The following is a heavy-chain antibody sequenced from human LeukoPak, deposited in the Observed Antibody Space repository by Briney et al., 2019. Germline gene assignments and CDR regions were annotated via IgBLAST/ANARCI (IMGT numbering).Heavy chain of an antibody. CDR1: GGSISSGGYS. Sequence: SETLSLTCAVSGGSISSGGYSWSWIRQPPGKGLEWIGYIYHSGSTYYNPSLKSRVTISVDRSKNQFSLKLSSVTAADTAVYYCARGHGDYDNWFDPWGQGTLATVSS. CDR2: IYHSGST. CDR3: ARGHGDYDNWFDP. D-gene: IGHD4-17*01. J-gene: IGHJ5*02. V-gene: IGHV4-30-2*01.